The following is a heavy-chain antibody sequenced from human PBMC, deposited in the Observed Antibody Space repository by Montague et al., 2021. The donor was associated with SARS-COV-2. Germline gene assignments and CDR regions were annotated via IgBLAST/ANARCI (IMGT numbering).Heavy chain of an antibody. CDR1: SGSFRGYY. J-gene: IGHJ4*02. D-gene: IGHD3-10*01. CDR2: INHSGST. CDR3: ARDVRYYYDQ. Sequence: SETLSLTCAVSSGSFRGYYWSWIRQPPGKGLEWIGEINHSGSTNYNLSLKSRVTISLGTSKNRFSLRVTSVTAADTAVYYCARDVRYYYDQWGQGILVTVSS. V-gene: IGHV4-34*01.